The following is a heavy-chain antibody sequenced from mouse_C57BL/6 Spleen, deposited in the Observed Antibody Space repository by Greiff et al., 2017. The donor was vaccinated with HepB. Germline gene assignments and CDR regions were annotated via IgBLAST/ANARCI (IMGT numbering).Heavy chain of an antibody. V-gene: IGHV1-20*01. J-gene: IGHJ3*01. D-gene: IGHD1-1*01. CDR3: ARGGGSSWFAY. CDR2: INPYNGDT. Sequence: DVQLQESGPELVKPGDSVKISCKASGYSFTGYFMNWVMQSHGKSLEWIGRINPYNGDTFYNQKFKGKATLTVDKSSSTAHMELRSLTSEDSAVYYCARGGGSSWFAYWGQGTLVTVSA. CDR1: GYSFTGYF.